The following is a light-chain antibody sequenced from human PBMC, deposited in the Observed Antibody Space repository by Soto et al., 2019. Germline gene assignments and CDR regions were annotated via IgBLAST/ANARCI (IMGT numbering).Light chain of an antibody. CDR1: QTINSY. J-gene: IGKJ2*01. CDR3: QQSYSTPPT. Sequence: DIQMTQSPSSLSASVGDRVTITCRASQTINSYLNWYQHKPGKAPKLLIYAASSLQSGVPSRFSGSGSGTDFTLTISSLHPEDFTTYYCQQSYSTPPTFGQGTKLEIK. CDR2: AAS. V-gene: IGKV1-39*01.